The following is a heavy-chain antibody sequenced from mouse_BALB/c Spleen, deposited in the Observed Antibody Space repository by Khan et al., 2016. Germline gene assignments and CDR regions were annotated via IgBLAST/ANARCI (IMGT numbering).Heavy chain of an antibody. J-gene: IGHJ3*01. V-gene: IGHV9-4*02. CDR2: INTHSGVP. CDR3: AREGRLRRGFAY. CDR1: GYTFTTAG. Sequence: QIQLVQSGPELKKPGETVRISCKASGYTFTTAGMQWVQKMPGKGLKWIGWINTHSGVPKYAEDFKGRFAFYLETSASTAYLQISNLKNEDTATYCCAREGRLRRGFAYWGQGTLVTVSA. D-gene: IGHD2-2*01.